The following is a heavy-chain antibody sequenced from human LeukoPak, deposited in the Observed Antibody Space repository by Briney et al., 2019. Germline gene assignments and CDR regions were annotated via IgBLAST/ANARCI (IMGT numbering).Heavy chain of an antibody. CDR2: IKQDGSEK. Sequence: GGSLRLSCAASGFTFSSYWMSWVRQAPGKGLEWVANIKQDGSEKYYVDSVKGRFTISRDNAKNSLYLQMNSLRAEGTAVYYCARTLWFGELFRFDPWGQGTLVTVSS. V-gene: IGHV3-7*01. CDR1: GFTFSSYW. D-gene: IGHD3-10*01. CDR3: ARTLWFGELFRFDP. J-gene: IGHJ5*02.